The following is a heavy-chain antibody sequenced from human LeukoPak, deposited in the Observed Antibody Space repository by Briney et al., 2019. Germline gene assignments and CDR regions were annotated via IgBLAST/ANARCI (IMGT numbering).Heavy chain of an antibody. CDR3: ASLMTTYFSIDY. Sequence: GGSPRLSCAASGFSVSSNYMSWVRHAPGKGREWVSVIYSGGSTYYADSVKGRFTISRDNSKNTLYLQMNSLRAEDTAVYYCASLMTTYFSIDYWGQGTLVTVSS. D-gene: IGHD4-11*01. CDR2: IYSGGST. J-gene: IGHJ4*02. V-gene: IGHV3-53*01. CDR1: GFSVSSNY.